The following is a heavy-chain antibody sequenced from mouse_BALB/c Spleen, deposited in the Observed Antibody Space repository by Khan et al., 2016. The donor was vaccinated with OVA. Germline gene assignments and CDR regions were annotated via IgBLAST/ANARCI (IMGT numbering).Heavy chain of an antibody. V-gene: IGHV5-4*02. Sequence: EVELVESGGGLVKPGGSLTLSCAASGFTFSDYYMYWVRQTPEKSLEWVATISDGGSYIYYLDSVKGRFTISRDDAENDLNLQMSSLTSEDTVRYYCVRGYYGDPFAYWGQGTLVTVSA. J-gene: IGHJ3*01. CDR3: VRGYYGDPFAY. CDR2: ISDGGSYI. D-gene: IGHD2-13*01. CDR1: GFTFSDYY.